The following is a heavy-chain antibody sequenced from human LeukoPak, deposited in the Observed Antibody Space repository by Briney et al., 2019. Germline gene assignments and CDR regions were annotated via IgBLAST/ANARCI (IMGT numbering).Heavy chain of an antibody. V-gene: IGHV4-38-2*01. CDR3: ARLVVGVVSNWFDP. J-gene: IGHJ5*02. CDR1: GYSISSGYY. D-gene: IGHD3-3*01. Sequence: SETPSLTCAVSGYSISSGYYWGWIRQPPGKGLEWIGSIYHSGSTYYNPSLKSRVTISVDTSKNQFSLKLSSVTAADTAVYYCARLVVGVVSNWFDPWGQGTLVTVSS. CDR2: IYHSGST.